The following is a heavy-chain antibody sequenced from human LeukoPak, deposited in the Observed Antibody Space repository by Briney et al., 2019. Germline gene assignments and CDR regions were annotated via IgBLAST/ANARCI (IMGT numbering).Heavy chain of an antibody. CDR1: GFTVSNFG. V-gene: IGHV3-30*02. Sequence: PGGSLRLSCAASGFTVSNFGMHWVRQAPGKGLEWVAFIRYDGTNQYYADSVKGRFTISRDSSNNTLYLQMNSLGAEDTAVYYCAKSTYYYYMDVWGKGAKVTVSS. CDR2: IRYDGTNQ. J-gene: IGHJ6*03. CDR3: AKSTYYYYMDV.